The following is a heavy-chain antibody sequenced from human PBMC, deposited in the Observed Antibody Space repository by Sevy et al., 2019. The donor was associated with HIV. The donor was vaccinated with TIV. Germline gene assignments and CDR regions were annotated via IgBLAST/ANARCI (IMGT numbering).Heavy chain of an antibody. D-gene: IGHD4-17*01. J-gene: IGHJ6*02. V-gene: IGHV3-11*01. CDR2: ISDSDDSI. CDR3: ARDHVKDGDLGDYYYFAMDV. Sequence: GEPLKISCAASGFILSDYYMSWIRQAPGKGLEWLSYISDSDDSIYYADSVKGRFTISWDKTKNSLYLQMNSLRAEDTAVYYCARDHVKDGDLGDYYYFAMDVWGQGTTVTVSS. CDR1: GFILSDYY.